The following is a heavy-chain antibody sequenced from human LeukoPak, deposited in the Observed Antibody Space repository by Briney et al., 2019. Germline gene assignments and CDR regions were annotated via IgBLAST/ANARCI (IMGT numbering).Heavy chain of an antibody. V-gene: IGHV1-2*02. J-gene: IGHJ6*03. CDR2: INPNTGGT. CDR1: GYTFTDYY. Sequence: GASVKVSCKASGYTFTDYYMHWVRQAPGQGLEWMGWINPNTGGTNYAQKFQGRVTMTRDTSISTPYMELSWLRSDDTAVYYCARDGGLRYFDWLSPRAYYMDVWGKGTTVTVSS. D-gene: IGHD3-9*01. CDR3: ARDGGLRYFDWLSPRAYYMDV.